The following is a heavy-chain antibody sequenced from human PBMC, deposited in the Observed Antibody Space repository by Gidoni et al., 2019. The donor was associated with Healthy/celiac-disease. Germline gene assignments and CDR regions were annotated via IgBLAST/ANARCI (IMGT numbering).Heavy chain of an antibody. CDR2: VDPSASYP. CDR1: GDSFTSYW. J-gene: IGHJ5*02. Sequence: EVQRVQSGAEGKKPGEALRISGKGAGDSFTSYWISWVRQMPGKGLDWMGRVDPSASYPNSRPSFQGHVTLSADKSISPAYLQWSSLKASDTAMYYCARTYSSSWHSPPRGFDPWGQGTLVTVSS. CDR3: ARTYSSSWHSPPRGFDP. D-gene: IGHD6-13*01. V-gene: IGHV5-10-1*03.